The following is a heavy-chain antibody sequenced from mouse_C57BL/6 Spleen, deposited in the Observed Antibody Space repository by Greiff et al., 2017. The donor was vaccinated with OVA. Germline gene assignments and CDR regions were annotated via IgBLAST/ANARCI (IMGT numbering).Heavy chain of an antibody. J-gene: IGHJ1*03. D-gene: IGHD1-1*01. CDR1: GFTFSDYY. CDR3: ARDLTGYFDV. Sequence: EVMLVESEGGLVQPGSSMKLSCTASGFTFSDYYMAWVRQVPEKGLEWVANINYDGSSTYYLDSLKSRFIISRDNAKNILYLQMSSLKSEDTATYYCARDLTGYFDVWGTGTTVTVSS. CDR2: INYDGSST. V-gene: IGHV5-16*01.